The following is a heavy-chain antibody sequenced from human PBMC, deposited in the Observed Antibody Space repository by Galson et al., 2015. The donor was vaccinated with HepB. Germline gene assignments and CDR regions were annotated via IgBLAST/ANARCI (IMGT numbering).Heavy chain of an antibody. CDR1: GYSFTSYW. CDR3: ARLNMVRGVIIGQDEKLTDAFDI. J-gene: IGHJ3*02. Sequence: QSGAEVKKPGESLRISCKGSGYSFTSYWISWVRQMPGKGLEWMGRIDPSDSYTNYSPSFQGHVTISADKSISTAYLQWSSLKASDTAMYYCARLNMVRGVIIGQDEKLTDAFDIWGRGTMVTVSS. D-gene: IGHD3-10*01. CDR2: IDPSDSYT. V-gene: IGHV5-10-1*01.